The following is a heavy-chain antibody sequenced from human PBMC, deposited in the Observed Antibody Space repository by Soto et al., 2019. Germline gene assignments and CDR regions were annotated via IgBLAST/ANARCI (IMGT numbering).Heavy chain of an antibody. V-gene: IGHV4-59*01. J-gene: IGHJ6*02. D-gene: IGHD6-13*01. Sequence: PSETLSLPCTVSGGSISSYYWSWIQQPPAKGLERIGYIYYSGRTNYNPSLKSRVTISVDTSKNQFSLKLSSVTAAVTAVYYCARPVYSSSWYRAPDGMEVSGQGTTVTV. CDR1: GGSISSYY. CDR2: IYYSGRT. CDR3: ARPVYSSSWYRAPDGMEV.